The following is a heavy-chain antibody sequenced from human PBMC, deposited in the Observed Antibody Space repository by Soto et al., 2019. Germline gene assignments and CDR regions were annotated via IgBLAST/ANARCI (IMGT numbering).Heavy chain of an antibody. CDR3: ARGPIYYYDSSGYSPFDY. CDR2: IIPIFGTA. D-gene: IGHD3-22*01. Sequence: QVQLVQSGAEVKKPGSSVKVSCKASGGTFSSYAISWVRQAPGQGLEWMGGIIPIFGTANYAQKFQGRVTITADESTITAYMELSSLRSEDTAVYYCARGPIYYYDSSGYSPFDYWGQGTLVTVSS. V-gene: IGHV1-69*01. J-gene: IGHJ4*02. CDR1: GGTFSSYA.